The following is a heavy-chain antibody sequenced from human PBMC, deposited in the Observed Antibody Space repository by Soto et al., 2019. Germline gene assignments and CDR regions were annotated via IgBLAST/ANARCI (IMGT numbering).Heavy chain of an antibody. D-gene: IGHD5-18*01. CDR1: GGSISSYY. CDR2: IYYSGST. CDR3: ASLKYSYGYFDY. V-gene: IGHV4-59*01. J-gene: IGHJ4*02. Sequence: SETLSLTCTVSGGSISSYYWSWIRQPPGKGLEWIGYIYYSGSTNYNPSLKSRVTISVDTSKNQFSLKLSSVTAADTAVYYCASLKYSYGYFDYWGQGTLVTVSS.